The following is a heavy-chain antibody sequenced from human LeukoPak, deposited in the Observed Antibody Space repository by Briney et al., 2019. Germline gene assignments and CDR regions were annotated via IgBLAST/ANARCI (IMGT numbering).Heavy chain of an antibody. CDR2: VYYSGNT. J-gene: IGHJ6*02. CDR3: ARDFASSGYYSPAGYYGMDV. Sequence: SQTLSLTCTVSGGSISSGDYYWSWIRQPPGKGLEWVGYVYYSGNTYYNPSLKSRVTISVDTSKNQFSLKLSSVTAADTAVYYCARDFASSGYYSPAGYYGMDVWGQGTTVTVSS. CDR1: GGSISSGDYY. D-gene: IGHD3-22*01. V-gene: IGHV4-30-4*01.